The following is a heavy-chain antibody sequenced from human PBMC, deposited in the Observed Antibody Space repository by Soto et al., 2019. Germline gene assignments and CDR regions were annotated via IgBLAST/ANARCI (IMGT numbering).Heavy chain of an antibody. D-gene: IGHD2-15*01. V-gene: IGHV4-31*03. CDR1: GGSICSGGYY. CDR2: IYYSGST. J-gene: IGHJ4*02. Sequence: SESLSLTCTVSGGSICSGGYYWSWIRQHPGKGLEWIGYIYYSGSTYYNPSLKSRVTISVDTSKNQFSLKLSSVTAADTAVYYCARGYCSGGSCYDYWGQGTLVTVS. CDR3: ARGYCSGGSCYDY.